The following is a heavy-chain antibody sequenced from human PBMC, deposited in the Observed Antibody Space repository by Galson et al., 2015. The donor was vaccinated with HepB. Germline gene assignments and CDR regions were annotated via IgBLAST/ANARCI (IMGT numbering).Heavy chain of an antibody. J-gene: IGHJ4*02. CDR2: IVVGSGNT. D-gene: IGHD1-7*01. CDR3: AAVHFGTGTTDY. Sequence: SVKVSCKASGFTFTSSAVQWVRQARGQRLEWIGWIVVGSGNTNYAQKFQERVTITRDMSTSTAYMELSSLRSEDTAVYYCAAVHFGTGTTDYWGQGTLVTVSS. V-gene: IGHV1-58*01. CDR1: GFTFTSSA.